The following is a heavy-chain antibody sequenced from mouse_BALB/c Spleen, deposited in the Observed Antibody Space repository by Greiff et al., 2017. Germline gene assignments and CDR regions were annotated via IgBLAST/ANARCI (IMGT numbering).Heavy chain of an antibody. D-gene: IGHD2-1*01. CDR1: GFNIKDYY. CDR3: NAPYCNYSY. J-gene: IGHJ2*01. Sequence: VTLKESGAELVRSGASVKLSCTASGFNIKDYYMHWVKQRPEQGLEWIGWIDPENGDTEYAPKFQGKATMTADTSSNTAYLQLSSLTSEDTAVYYCNAPYCNYSYWGQGTTLTVSS. V-gene: IGHV14-4*02. CDR2: IDPENGDT.